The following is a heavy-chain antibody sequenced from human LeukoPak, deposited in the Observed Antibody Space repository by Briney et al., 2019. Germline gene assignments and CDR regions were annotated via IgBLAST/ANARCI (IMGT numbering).Heavy chain of an antibody. D-gene: IGHD5-18*01. V-gene: IGHV4-34*01. Sequence: SETLSHTCAVYGGSFSGYYWSWIRQPPGKGLEWIGEINHSGSTNYNPSLKSRVTISVDTSKNQFSLKLSSVTAADTAVYYCARPRGYSYAPFDYWGQGTLVTVSS. J-gene: IGHJ4*02. CDR3: ARPRGYSYAPFDY. CDR2: INHSGST. CDR1: GGSFSGYY.